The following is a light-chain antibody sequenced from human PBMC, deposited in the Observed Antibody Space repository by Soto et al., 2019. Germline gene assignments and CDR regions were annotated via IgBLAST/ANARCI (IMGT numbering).Light chain of an antibody. V-gene: IGKV1-27*01. Sequence: DIQMTQSPSSLSASVGDRVPITCRPSQDIRVNLACYQKKPGKVPKLLIYSESTLQSGVPSRFSGSGSGTDFTLTISSLQPEDVATYYCQKFNTAPLTFGQGTRLEIK. CDR1: QDIRVN. CDR2: SES. CDR3: QKFNTAPLT. J-gene: IGKJ5*01.